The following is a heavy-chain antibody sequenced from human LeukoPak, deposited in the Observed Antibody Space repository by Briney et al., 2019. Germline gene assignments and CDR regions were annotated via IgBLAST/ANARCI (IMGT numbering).Heavy chain of an antibody. CDR3: ARDSYYYDSSGYYYSYFDY. CDR1: GFTFSRYS. CDR2: ISSSGRYM. D-gene: IGHD3-22*01. Sequence: GGSLRLSCAASGFTFSRYSITWVRQAPGKGLEWVSSISSSGRYMYYADSVKGRFTISRDNAQISLYLQMSSLRAEDTAVYYCARDSYYYDSSGYYYSYFDYWGQGTLVTVSS. V-gene: IGHV3-21*01. J-gene: IGHJ4*02.